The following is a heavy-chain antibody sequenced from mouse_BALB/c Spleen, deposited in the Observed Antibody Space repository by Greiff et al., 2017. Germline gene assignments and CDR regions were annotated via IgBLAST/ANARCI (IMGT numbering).Heavy chain of an antibody. D-gene: IGHD2-4*01. Sequence: VQLQQSGAELARPGASVKMSCKASGYTFTSYTMHWVKQRPGKGLEWIGYINPSSGYTNYNQKFKDKATLTADKSSSTAYMQLSSLTSEDSAVYYCARSYPYDYFAYWGQGTLVTVSA. CDR2: INPSSGYT. V-gene: IGHV1-4*01. CDR3: ARSYPYDYFAY. CDR1: GYTFTSYT. J-gene: IGHJ3*01.